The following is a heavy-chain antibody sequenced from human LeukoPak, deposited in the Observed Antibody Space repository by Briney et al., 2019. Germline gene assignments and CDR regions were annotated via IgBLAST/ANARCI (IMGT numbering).Heavy chain of an antibody. V-gene: IGHV4-39*01. J-gene: IGHJ4*01. CDR2: ISYSGTT. D-gene: IGHD6-25*01. Sequence: SETLSLTCTVSGGSISTSSYCWGWIRQPPGKGLEWIGSISYSGTTYYNPSLKSRVTISVDTSNNQFSLRLTSVTAADTAVYFCAIHPSSAWHADYWGHGTLVTVSS. CDR3: AIHPSSAWHADY. CDR1: GGSISTSSYC.